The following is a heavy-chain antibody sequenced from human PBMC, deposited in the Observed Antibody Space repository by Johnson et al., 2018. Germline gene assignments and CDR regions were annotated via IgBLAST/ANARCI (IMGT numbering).Heavy chain of an antibody. V-gene: IGHV3-74*01. CDR1: GFSFSYYW. CDR2: INSDGSGT. Sequence: EVQLVESGGGLVQPGGSLRLSCAASGFSFSYYWMHWVRQAPGKGLVWVSRINSDGSGTSYSDSVKGRLTISRDNAKNTVYLQMNSLRAEDTAVYYCARDDGYGLSWYYYYMDVWGKGTTVTVSS. CDR3: ARDDGYGLSWYYYYMDV. D-gene: IGHD5-18*01. J-gene: IGHJ6*03.